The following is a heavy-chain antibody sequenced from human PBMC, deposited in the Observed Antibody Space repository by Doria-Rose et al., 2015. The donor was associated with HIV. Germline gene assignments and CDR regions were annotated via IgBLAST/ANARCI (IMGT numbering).Heavy chain of an antibody. CDR3: AKVPIIGPKYYFYMDV. CDR1: GFSFESYA. J-gene: IGHJ6*03. CDR2: ISWDSGAK. V-gene: IGHV3-9*01. Sequence: VQLVQSGGGLVQPGRSLRLSCVGSGFSFESYAMHWVRLAPGKGLEWVAGISWDSGAKGNADSVEGRFTISRDNAKKSVYLEMGSLRPEDTAFYYCAKVPIIGPKYYFYMDVWGKGTSVTVSS. D-gene: IGHD3-3*01.